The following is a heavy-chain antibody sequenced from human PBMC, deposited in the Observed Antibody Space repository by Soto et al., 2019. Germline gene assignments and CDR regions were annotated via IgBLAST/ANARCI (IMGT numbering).Heavy chain of an antibody. CDR1: GFTSSSYA. V-gene: IGHV3-23*01. Sequence: GGSLRLSCEASGFTSSSYALSWVRQAPGKGLEWVSAISGGGDSTRYADSVRGRFIISRDNSRNRLYLQMNSLRAEDTAVYYCAKGPTIFGVVTGPKYYFDYWGQGTLVTVSS. CDR2: ISGGGDST. CDR3: AKGPTIFGVVTGPKYYFDY. D-gene: IGHD3-3*01. J-gene: IGHJ4*02.